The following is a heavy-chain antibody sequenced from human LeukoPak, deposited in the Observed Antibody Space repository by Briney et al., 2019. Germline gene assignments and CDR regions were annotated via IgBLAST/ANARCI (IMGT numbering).Heavy chain of an antibody. CDR3: ARDNSVGDVAWWFDP. V-gene: IGHV3-74*01. CDR1: GFTFSSYW. Sequence: PGGSLRLSCAASGFTFSSYWMHWVRQAPGKGLVWVSRINSDGSSTNYADSVKGRFTISRDNAKNTLYLQMNSLRAEDTAVYYCARDNSVGDVAWWFDPWGQGTLVTVSS. CDR2: INSDGSST. D-gene: IGHD1-26*01. J-gene: IGHJ5*02.